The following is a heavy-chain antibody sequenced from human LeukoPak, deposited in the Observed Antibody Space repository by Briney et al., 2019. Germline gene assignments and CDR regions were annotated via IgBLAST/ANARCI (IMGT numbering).Heavy chain of an antibody. Sequence: GGSLRLSCAASGFTFSSYSMNWVRQAPGKGLEWVSYISSSSSTIYYADSVKGRFTISRDNAKNSLYLQMNSLRAEDTAVYYCARGDYGDYVSYFDYWGQGTLVTVSS. CDR1: GFTFSSYS. D-gene: IGHD4-17*01. CDR2: ISSSSSTI. V-gene: IGHV3-48*04. CDR3: ARGDYGDYVSYFDY. J-gene: IGHJ4*02.